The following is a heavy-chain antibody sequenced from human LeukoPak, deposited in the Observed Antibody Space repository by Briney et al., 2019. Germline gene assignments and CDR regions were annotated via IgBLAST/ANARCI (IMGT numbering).Heavy chain of an antibody. CDR1: GTSITRTY. Sequence: PSETLSLTCTVSGTSITRTYWSWIRQPPGRGLEWVGYVYDTGDTNYNPSLKSRVTMSLDTSKNQFSLTLSSVTAADTAIYYCARRATSGNYQMLHFDSWGQGILVTVSS. CDR2: VYDTGDT. D-gene: IGHD1-7*01. CDR3: ARRATSGNYQMLHFDS. V-gene: IGHV4-59*08. J-gene: IGHJ4*02.